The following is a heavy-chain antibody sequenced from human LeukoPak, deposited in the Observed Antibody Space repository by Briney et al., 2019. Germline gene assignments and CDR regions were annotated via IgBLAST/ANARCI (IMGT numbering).Heavy chain of an antibody. V-gene: IGHV3-33*06. J-gene: IGHJ4*02. CDR3: AKDEGYFEY. CDR1: GFTFSSYG. CDR2: IWYDGSKK. Sequence: GRSLRLSCAVSGFTFSSYGMYWVRQAPGKGLEWVADIWYDGSKKYYADSVKGRFTISRDNSKNTLYLEMNSLRVEDTAVYYCAKDEGYFEYWGQGTLVTVSS.